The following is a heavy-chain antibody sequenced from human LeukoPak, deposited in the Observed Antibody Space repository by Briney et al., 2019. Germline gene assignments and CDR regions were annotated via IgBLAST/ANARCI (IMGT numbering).Heavy chain of an antibody. J-gene: IGHJ6*03. CDR2: IIPIFGTA. D-gene: IGHD3-3*01. CDR3: AVSSSDFWSGYYPYYYYMDV. CDR1: GGTFSSYA. Sequence: GSSVKVSCKASGGTFSSYAISWVRQAPGQGLEWMGGIIPIFGTANYAQKFQGRVTITADESTSTAYMELSSLRSEDTAVYYCAVSSSDFWSGYYPYYYYMDVWGKGTTVTVSS. V-gene: IGHV1-69*01.